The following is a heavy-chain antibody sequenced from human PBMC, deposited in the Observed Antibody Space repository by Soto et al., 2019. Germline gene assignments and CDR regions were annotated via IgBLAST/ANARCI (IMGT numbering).Heavy chain of an antibody. J-gene: IGHJ6*02. V-gene: IGHV1-69*13. CDR1: GYTFTSYD. CDR3: ARVPPARTEYSYGVKYYYYGMDV. D-gene: IGHD5-18*01. CDR2: IIPIFGTA. Sequence: GASVKVSCKASGYTFTSYDINWVRQAPGQGLEWMGGIIPIFGTANYAQKFQGRVTITADESTSTAYMELSSLRSEDTAVYYCARVPPARTEYSYGVKYYYYGMDVWGQGTTVTVSS.